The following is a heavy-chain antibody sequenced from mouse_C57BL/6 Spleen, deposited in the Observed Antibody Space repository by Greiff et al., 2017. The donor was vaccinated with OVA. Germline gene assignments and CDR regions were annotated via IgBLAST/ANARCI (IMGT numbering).Heavy chain of an antibody. Sequence: EVNLVESGGGLVKPGGSLKLSCAASGFTFSDYGMHWVRQAPEKGLEWVAYISSGSSTIYYADTVKGRFTISRDNAKNTLFLQMTSLRSEDTAMYYCARGYYGYAMDYWGQGTSVTVSS. D-gene: IGHD1-1*01. CDR2: ISSGSSTI. J-gene: IGHJ4*01. CDR1: GFTFSDYG. V-gene: IGHV5-17*01. CDR3: ARGYYGYAMDY.